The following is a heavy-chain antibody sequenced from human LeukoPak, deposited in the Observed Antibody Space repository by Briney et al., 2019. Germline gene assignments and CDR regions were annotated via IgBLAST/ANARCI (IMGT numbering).Heavy chain of an antibody. Sequence: GGSLRLSCAASGFTFSSYWMHWVRQAPGKGLVWVSRINSDGSSTSYADSMKGRFTISRDNAKNTLYLQMNSLRAEDTAVYYCARVRLLWFGGGFDYWGQGTLVTVSS. V-gene: IGHV3-74*01. J-gene: IGHJ4*02. CDR3: ARVRLLWFGGGFDY. D-gene: IGHD3-10*01. CDR2: INSDGSST. CDR1: GFTFSSYW.